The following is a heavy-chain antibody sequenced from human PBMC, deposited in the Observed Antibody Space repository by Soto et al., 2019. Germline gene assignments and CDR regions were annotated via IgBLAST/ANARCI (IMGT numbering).Heavy chain of an antibody. CDR3: ARGLRDIVVVVAVSFDY. V-gene: IGHV4-34*01. Sequence: QVQLQQWGAGLLKPSETLSLTCAVYGGSFSGYYWSWIRQPPGKGLAWIGEINHSGSTNYNPSLKSRVTISVDTSKTQFSLKLSSVTAADTAVYYCARGLRDIVVVVAVSFDYWGQGTLVTVSS. CDR1: GGSFSGYY. CDR2: INHSGST. D-gene: IGHD2-15*01. J-gene: IGHJ4*02.